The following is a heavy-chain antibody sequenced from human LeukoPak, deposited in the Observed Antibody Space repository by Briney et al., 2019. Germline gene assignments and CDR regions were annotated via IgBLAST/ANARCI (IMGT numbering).Heavy chain of an antibody. CDR1: GFTFSSYA. D-gene: IGHD3-22*01. J-gene: IGHJ4*02. CDR3: ARSRGRGSSGYYNIFDY. CDR2: ISYDGSNK. Sequence: GRSLRLSCAASGFTFSSYAMHWVRQAPGKGLEWVAVISYDGSNKYYADSVKGRFTISRDNSKNTLYLQMNSLRAEDMAVYYCARSRGRGSSGYYNIFDYWGQGTLVTVSS. V-gene: IGHV3-30*04.